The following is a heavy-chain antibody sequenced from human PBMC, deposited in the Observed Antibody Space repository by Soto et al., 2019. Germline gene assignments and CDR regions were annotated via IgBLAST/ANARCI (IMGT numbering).Heavy chain of an antibody. CDR1: GGSISSSSYF. V-gene: IGHV4-39*01. Sequence: SETLSLTCTVSGGSISSSSYFWGWIRQPPGKGLEWIGSICYSGSTYYNPSLKSRVTVSVDTSKNQFSLKLSSVTAADTAVYYFARHPRRAEYNWFDPWSQGTLVTVSS. CDR2: ICYSGST. CDR3: ARHPRRAEYNWFDP. J-gene: IGHJ5*02. D-gene: IGHD6-13*01.